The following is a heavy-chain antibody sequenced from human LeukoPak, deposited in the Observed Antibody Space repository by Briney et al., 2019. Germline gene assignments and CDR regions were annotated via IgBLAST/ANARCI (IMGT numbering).Heavy chain of an antibody. V-gene: IGHV4-59*01. J-gene: IGHJ4*02. CDR2: IYYSGST. D-gene: IGHD2-15*01. CDR3: ARVDCSGGRCYSFDY. Sequence: SETLSLTRTVSGGSFSSYYWNWIRQPPGKGLEWMGYIYYSGSTNCNPSLKSRVTISVDTSKNQFSLKLSSVTAADTAVYYCARVDCSGGRCYSFDYWGQGTLVTVSS. CDR1: GGSFSSYY.